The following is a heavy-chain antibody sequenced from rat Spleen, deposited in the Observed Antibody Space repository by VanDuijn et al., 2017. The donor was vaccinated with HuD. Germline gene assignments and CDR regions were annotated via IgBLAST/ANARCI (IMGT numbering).Heavy chain of an antibody. J-gene: IGHJ2*01. CDR3: ARHVRHTTGIQGFAY. CDR1: GFTFSDYG. D-gene: IGHD1-9*01. CDR2: ISSDGSTT. V-gene: IGHV5-29*01. Sequence: EVQLVESGGGLVQPGRSLKLSCAASGFTFSDYGVAWVRQAPTKGLEWVATISSDGSTTYYRDSVKGRFTISRDNTKRTLFLQMDSLRSDDTATYYCARHVRHTTGIQGFAYWGQGVMVTVSS.